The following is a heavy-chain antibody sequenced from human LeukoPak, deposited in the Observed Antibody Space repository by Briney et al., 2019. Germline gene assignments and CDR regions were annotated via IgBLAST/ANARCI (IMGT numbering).Heavy chain of an antibody. CDR3: ARSAYGSSGYPYYYYYYMDV. CDR1: GGSISSGGYS. V-gene: IGHV4-30-4*07. CDR2: IYYSGST. D-gene: IGHD3-22*01. Sequence: PSETLSLACTVSGGSISSGGYSWSWIRQPPGKGLEWIGYIYYSGSTYYNPSLKSRVTISVDTSKNQFSLKLSSVTAADTAVYYCARSAYGSSGYPYYYYYYMDVWGKGTTVTVSS. J-gene: IGHJ6*03.